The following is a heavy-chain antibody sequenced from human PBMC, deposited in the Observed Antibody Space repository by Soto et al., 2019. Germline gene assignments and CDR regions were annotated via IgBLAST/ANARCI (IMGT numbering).Heavy chain of an antibody. V-gene: IGHV4-34*01. CDR1: GGSFSGYY. CDR3: ARFIREQWLAPGWFDP. CDR2: INHSGST. D-gene: IGHD6-19*01. J-gene: IGHJ5*02. Sequence: QVQLQQWGAGLLKPSETLSLTCAVYGGSFSGYYWSWIRQPPGKGLEWIGEINHSGSTNYNPSLKSRVTISVDTSKNQFSLKRSSVTAADTAVYYCARFIREQWLAPGWFDPWGQGTLVTVSS.